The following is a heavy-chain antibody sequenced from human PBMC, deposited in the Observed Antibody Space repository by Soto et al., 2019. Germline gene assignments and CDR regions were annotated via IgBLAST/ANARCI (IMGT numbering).Heavy chain of an antibody. Sequence: SETLSLTCTVSGGSISSSSYYWGWIRQPPGKGLEWIGSIYYSGSTYYNPSLKSRVTISVDTSKNQFSLKLSSVTAADTAVYYCARRSRSLYYYDSSGYYDDYWGQGTLITVSS. D-gene: IGHD3-22*01. J-gene: IGHJ4*02. CDR1: GGSISSSSYY. CDR2: IYYSGST. V-gene: IGHV4-39*01. CDR3: ARRSRSLYYYDSSGYYDDY.